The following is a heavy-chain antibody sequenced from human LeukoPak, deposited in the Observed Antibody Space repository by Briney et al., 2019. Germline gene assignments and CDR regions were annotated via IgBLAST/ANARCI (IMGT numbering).Heavy chain of an antibody. CDR2: INPSGGST. Sequence: ASVKVSCKASGYTFTSYYMHWVRQAPGQGLEWMGIINPSGGSTSYAQKFQGRVTMTRDTSTSTVYMELSSLRSEDTAVYYCARESSITVIVVHDAFDIWGQGTMVTVSS. CDR3: ARESSITVIVVHDAFDI. J-gene: IGHJ3*02. CDR1: GYTFTSYY. V-gene: IGHV1-46*01. D-gene: IGHD3-22*01.